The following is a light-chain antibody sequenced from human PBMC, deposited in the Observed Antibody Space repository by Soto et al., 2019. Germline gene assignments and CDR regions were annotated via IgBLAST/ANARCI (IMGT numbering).Light chain of an antibody. J-gene: IGLJ1*01. CDR1: RSNIGAGYE. Sequence: QSVLTQPPSVSGAPGQRVTISCTGSRSNIGAGYEVHWYQQLPGTAPKLLIYGNNNRPSGVPDRFSGSKSGTSASLAITGLQAEDEADYYCQSYDSSLSALYVFGTGTKVTV. CDR3: QSYDSSLSALYV. CDR2: GNN. V-gene: IGLV1-40*01.